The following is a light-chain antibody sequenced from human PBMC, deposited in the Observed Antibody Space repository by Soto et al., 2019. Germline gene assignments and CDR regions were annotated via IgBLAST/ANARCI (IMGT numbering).Light chain of an antibody. J-gene: IGKJ4*01. CDR1: QSVSSSY. CDR3: QQLNKYPST. Sequence: EIVLTQAPATLSVSPGERATLSRKVSQSVSSSYLAWYQQKPGQAPRLLIYGASSRATGIPDRFSGSGSGTDFTLTISSLQPEDFATYYCQQLNKYPSTFGGGTKVDIK. V-gene: IGKV3D-20*02. CDR2: GAS.